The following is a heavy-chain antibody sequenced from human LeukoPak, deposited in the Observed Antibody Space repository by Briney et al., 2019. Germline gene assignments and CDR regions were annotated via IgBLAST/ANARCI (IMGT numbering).Heavy chain of an antibody. J-gene: IGHJ5*02. CDR1: GFTFSSYW. CDR3: ARDLAIQRITMIDGGWNWFDP. Sequence: GGSLRLSCAASGFTFSSYWMHWVRQAPGKGLVWVSRINSDWSNTNYADSVKGRFTISRDNAKNTLYVQMNSLRAEDPAVYYCARDLAIQRITMIDGGWNWFDPWGQGTLVTVSS. V-gene: IGHV3-74*01. CDR2: INSDWSNT. D-gene: IGHD3-22*01.